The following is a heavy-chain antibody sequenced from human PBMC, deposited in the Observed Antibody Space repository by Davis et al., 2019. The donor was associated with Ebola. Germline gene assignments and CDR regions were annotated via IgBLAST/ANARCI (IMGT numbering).Heavy chain of an antibody. CDR1: GASISSSSYY. CDR2: IYYSGRT. J-gene: IGHJ4*02. V-gene: IGHV4-39*01. D-gene: IGHD2-15*01. Sequence: SEPLSPTFTLPGASISSSSYYWGWIRQPPGKGLEWLGSIYYSGRTYYNPSLNSRVTISADTSKNQFSLKLSSVTAADTAVYYCAVVVAATWTFDYWGQGTLVTVSS. CDR3: AVVVAATWTFDY.